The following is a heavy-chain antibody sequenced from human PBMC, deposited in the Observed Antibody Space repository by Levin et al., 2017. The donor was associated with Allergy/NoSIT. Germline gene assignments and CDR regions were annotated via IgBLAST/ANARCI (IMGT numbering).Heavy chain of an antibody. CDR3: AKDYRPFYYGSGIYTSNYYYYGMDV. Sequence: SLKISCAASGGFTFNDYAMHWVRQAPGKGLEWVSGISWDSGIIGYADSVKGRFTISRDNAKSSLYLQMNSLGPEDTALYYCAKDYRPFYYGSGIYTSNYYYYGMDVWGQGTTVTVSS. V-gene: IGHV3-9*01. D-gene: IGHD3-10*01. CDR2: ISWDSGII. J-gene: IGHJ6*02. CDR1: GGFTFNDYA.